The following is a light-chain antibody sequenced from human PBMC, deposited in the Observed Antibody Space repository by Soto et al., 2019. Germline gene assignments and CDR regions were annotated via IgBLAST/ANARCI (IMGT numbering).Light chain of an antibody. CDR2: EVS. CDR1: SSDVGGYNY. CDR3: CSYAGSNNRV. V-gene: IGLV2-8*01. Sequence: QSALTQPPSASGSPGQSVTISCIGTSSDVGGYNYVSWYQQHPGKAPKLMINEVSKRPSGVPDRFSGSKSGNTASLTVSALQAEDEADYYCCSYAGSNNRVFGGGTKLTVL. J-gene: IGLJ3*02.